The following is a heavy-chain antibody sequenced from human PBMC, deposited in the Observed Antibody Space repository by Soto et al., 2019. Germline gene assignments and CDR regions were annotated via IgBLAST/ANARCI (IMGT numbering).Heavy chain of an antibody. CDR3: ARGGYSYGPYYGMDV. CDR1: GFTFSDYY. V-gene: IGHV3-11*01. CDR2: ISSSGSTI. J-gene: IGHJ6*02. Sequence: GASVKVSCAASGFTFSDYYMSWIRQAPGKGLEWVSYISSSGSTIYYADSVKGRFTISRDNAKNSLYLQMNSLRAEDTAVYYCARGGYSYGPYYGMDVWGQGTTVTVYS. D-gene: IGHD5-18*01.